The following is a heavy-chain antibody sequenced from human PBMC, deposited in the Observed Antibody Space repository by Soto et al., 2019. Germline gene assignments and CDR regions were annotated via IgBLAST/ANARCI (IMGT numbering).Heavy chain of an antibody. D-gene: IGHD6-19*01. V-gene: IGHV4-38-2*01. J-gene: IGHJ4*02. Sequence: PSETLSLTCAVSGYSISSGYYWGWIRQPPGKGLEWIGSIYHSGSTYYNPSLKSRVTISVDTSKNQFSLKLSSVTAADTAVYYCARVRLAVDPVYFDYWGQGTLVTVSS. CDR1: GYSISSGYY. CDR2: IYHSGST. CDR3: ARVRLAVDPVYFDY.